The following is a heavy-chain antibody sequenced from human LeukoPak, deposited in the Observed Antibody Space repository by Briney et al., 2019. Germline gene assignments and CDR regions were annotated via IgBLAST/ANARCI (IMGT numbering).Heavy chain of an antibody. D-gene: IGHD4-17*01. Sequence: GRSLRLSCAASGFTFNSYGIHWVRQAPGRGLEWVAFIWYDGSNKYYADSVKGRFTISRDNSKNTLYLQMNSLRAEDTAVYYCARARTTRGFDYWGQGTLVTVSS. V-gene: IGHV3-33*01. CDR1: GFTFNSYG. CDR3: ARARTTRGFDY. CDR2: IWYDGSNK. J-gene: IGHJ4*02.